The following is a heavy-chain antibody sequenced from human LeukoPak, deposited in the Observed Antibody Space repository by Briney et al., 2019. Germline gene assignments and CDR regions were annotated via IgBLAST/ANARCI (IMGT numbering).Heavy chain of an antibody. D-gene: IGHD4-11*01. V-gene: IGHV4-34*01. Sequence: PSETLSLTCAVYGGSFSGYYWSWIRQPPGKGLEWIGEINHSGSTNYNPSLKSRVTISVDTSKNQSSLKLSSVTTADTAVYYCARGYSNYNYYYMDVWGKGTTVTVSS. CDR2: INHSGST. CDR1: GGSFSGYY. J-gene: IGHJ6*03. CDR3: ARGYSNYNYYYMDV.